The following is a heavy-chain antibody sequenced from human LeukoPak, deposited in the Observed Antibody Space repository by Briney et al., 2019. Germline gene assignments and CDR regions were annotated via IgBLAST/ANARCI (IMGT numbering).Heavy chain of an antibody. V-gene: IGHV3-7*01. J-gene: IGHJ4*02. CDR3: TRRGYGY. CDR2: IKEDGSEI. CDR1: GFTFSSHW. Sequence: GGSLRLSCAASGFTFSSHWMSWVRQAPGKGLEWVANIKEDGSEIYYVDSVKGRFTISRDNAKNSLCLQMNSLRAEDTAVYYCTRRGYGYWGQGTLVTVSS. D-gene: IGHD5-18*01.